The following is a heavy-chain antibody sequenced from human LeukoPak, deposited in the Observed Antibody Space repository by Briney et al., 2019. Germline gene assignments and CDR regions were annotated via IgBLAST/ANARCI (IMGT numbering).Heavy chain of an antibody. V-gene: IGHV1-8*01. CDR2: MNPNSGNT. D-gene: IGHD6-13*01. J-gene: IGHJ5*02. Sequence: ASVKVSCKASGYTFTSYDINWVRQATGQGLEWMGWMNPNSGNTGYAQKFQGRVTMTRNTSISTAYMELSSLRSEDTAVYYCARGFGIAAAGYNWFDPWGQGTLVTVSS. CDR1: GYTFTSYD. CDR3: ARGFGIAAAGYNWFDP.